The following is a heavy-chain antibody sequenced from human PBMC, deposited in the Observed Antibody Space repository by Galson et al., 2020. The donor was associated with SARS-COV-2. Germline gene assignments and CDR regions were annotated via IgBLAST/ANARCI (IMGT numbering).Heavy chain of an antibody. Sequence: GGSLRLSCEASGFTFNTCALTWVRQAAGKGLEWVASIRGGGTIAYYADSVEGRFTISRDNSKNSLFLHMNTLRAEATAVYYCAKSPVGYSSGTNLRGDFDFWGQGTMVAVSS. D-gene: IGHD6-19*01. CDR2: IRGGGTIA. J-gene: IGHJ3*01. CDR3: AKSPVGYSSGTNLRGDFDF. V-gene: IGHV3-23*01. CDR1: GFTFNTCA.